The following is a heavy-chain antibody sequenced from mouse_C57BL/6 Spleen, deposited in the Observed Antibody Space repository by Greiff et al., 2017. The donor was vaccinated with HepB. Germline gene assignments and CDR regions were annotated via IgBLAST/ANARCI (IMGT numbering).Heavy chain of an antibody. CDR2: INYDGSST. V-gene: IGHV5-16*01. J-gene: IGHJ2*01. CDR1: GFTFSDYY. D-gene: IGHD1-1*01. CDR3: AREGLLRGYFDY. Sequence: EVKLMESEGGLVQPGSSMKLSCTASGFTFSDYYMAWVRQVPEKGLEWVANINYDGSSTYYLDSLKSRFIISRDNAKNILYLQMSSLKSEDTATYYCAREGLLRGYFDYWGQGTTLTVSS.